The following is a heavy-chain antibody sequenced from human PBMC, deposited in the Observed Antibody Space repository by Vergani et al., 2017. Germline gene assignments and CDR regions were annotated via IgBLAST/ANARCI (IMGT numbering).Heavy chain of an antibody. Sequence: VQILQSGGGVVQPGGSLRLSCTLSGFTLNTYGIHWVRQAPGKGLEWISYITSDIRTIHYAESVKGRFTISRDNAKNLVYLQMNSLRAEDTAMYFCARGLWDCTHIRCSPPSYWGQGTQVTVSS. J-gene: IGHJ4*02. D-gene: IGHD2-8*01. CDR3: ARGLWDCTHIRCSPPSY. CDR1: GFTLNTYG. CDR2: ITSDIRTI. V-gene: IGHV3-48*01.